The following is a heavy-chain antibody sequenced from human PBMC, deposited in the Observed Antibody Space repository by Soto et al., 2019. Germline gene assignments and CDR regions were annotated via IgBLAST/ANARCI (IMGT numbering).Heavy chain of an antibody. CDR1: GFTFSNHA. V-gene: IGHV3-23*01. CDR3: ANAYVDILTGAPVY. D-gene: IGHD3-9*01. Sequence: GGSLRLSCAASGFTFSNHAMSWVRQAPGKGLEWVSAISGSGSSTYYADSVRGRFTISRDNSKDTLYLQMSSLRAEDTAVYYCANAYVDILTGAPVYWGQGTLVTVSS. J-gene: IGHJ4*02. CDR2: ISGSGSST.